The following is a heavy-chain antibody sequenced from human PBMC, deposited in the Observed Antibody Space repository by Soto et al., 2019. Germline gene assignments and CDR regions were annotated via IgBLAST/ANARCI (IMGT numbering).Heavy chain of an antibody. Sequence: QVQLVQSGAEVKKPGSSVKVSCTASGGTFSSLAISWVRQAPGQGLEWMGGLVPVFGTANYSQKFQDRVTITADNTTSTSYMELSSLRSEDKAVYYCARSPGVFDYWGQGTLVTVSS. J-gene: IGHJ4*02. V-gene: IGHV1-69*06. CDR3: ARSPGVFDY. CDR1: GGTFSSLA. CDR2: LVPVFGTA. D-gene: IGHD3-10*01.